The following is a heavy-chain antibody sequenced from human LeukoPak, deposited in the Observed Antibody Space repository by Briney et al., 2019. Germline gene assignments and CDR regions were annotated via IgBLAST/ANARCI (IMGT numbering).Heavy chain of an antibody. CDR2: INHSGST. CDR3: ARGRGVAGIRRYFDY. Sequence: SETLSLTCAVYGGSFSGYYWSWIRQPPGKGLEWIGEINHSGSTNYNPSLKSRVTISVDTSKNRFSLKLSSVTAADTAVYYCARGRGVAGIRRYFDYWGQGTLVTVSS. V-gene: IGHV4-34*01. J-gene: IGHJ4*02. D-gene: IGHD6-19*01. CDR1: GGSFSGYY.